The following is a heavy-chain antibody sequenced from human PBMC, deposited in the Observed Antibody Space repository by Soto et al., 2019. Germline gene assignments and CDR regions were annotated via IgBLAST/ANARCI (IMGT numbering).Heavy chain of an antibody. Sequence: PGGSLRLSCAASGFTFSSYAMHWVRQAPGKGLGWVAVISYDGSNKYYADSVKGRFTISRDNSKNTLYLQMNSLRAEDTAVYYCARPEGVAPPEFDYWGQGTLVTVSS. CDR1: GFTFSSYA. J-gene: IGHJ4*02. V-gene: IGHV3-30-3*01. CDR2: ISYDGSNK. D-gene: IGHD2-15*01. CDR3: ARPEGVAPPEFDY.